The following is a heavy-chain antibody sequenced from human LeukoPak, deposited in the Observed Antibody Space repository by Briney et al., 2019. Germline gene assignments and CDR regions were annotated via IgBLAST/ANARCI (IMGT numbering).Heavy chain of an antibody. D-gene: IGHD5-18*01. V-gene: IGHV4-34*01. CDR2: INHSGST. CDR3: ARGPRRDTAMVRGYYYYYYGMDV. Sequence: SETLPLTCAVYGGSFSGYYWSWIRQPPGKGLEWIGEINHSGSTNYNPSLESRVTISVDTSKNQFSLKLSSVTAADTAVYYCARGPRRDTAMVRGYYYYYYGMDVWGQGTTVTVSS. J-gene: IGHJ6*02. CDR1: GGSFSGYY.